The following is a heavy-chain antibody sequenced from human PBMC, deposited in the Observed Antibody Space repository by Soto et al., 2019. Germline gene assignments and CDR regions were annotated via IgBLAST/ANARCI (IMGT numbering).Heavy chain of an antibody. J-gene: IGHJ4*02. V-gene: IGHV3-21*03. D-gene: IGHD6-19*01. CDR3: AREGLVAGSQDF. Sequence: GGSLRLSCAASGFNFNSYTINWVRQAPGKRLEWLSSISSSGYIFSTDSVRGRFTISRDNTNNTVYLQLNSLTADDTAVYYCAREGLVAGSQDFWGPGTLVTVSS. CDR2: ISSSGYI. CDR1: GFNFNSYT.